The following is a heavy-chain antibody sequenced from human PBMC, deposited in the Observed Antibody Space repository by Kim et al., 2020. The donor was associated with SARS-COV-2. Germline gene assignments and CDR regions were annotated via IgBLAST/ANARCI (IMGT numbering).Heavy chain of an antibody. CDR3: ARKLAMVFDY. V-gene: IGHV4-31*03. CDR1: GGSISSGGYY. J-gene: IGHJ4*02. D-gene: IGHD5-18*01. Sequence: SETLSLTCTVSGGSISSGGYYWSWIRQHPGKGLEWIGYIYYSGSTYYNPSLKSRVTISVDTSKNQFSLKLSSVTAADTAVYYCARKLAMVFDYWGQGTLVTVSS. CDR2: IYYSGST.